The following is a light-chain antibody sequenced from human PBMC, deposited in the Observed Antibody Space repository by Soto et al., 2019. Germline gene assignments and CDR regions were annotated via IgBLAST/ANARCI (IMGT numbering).Light chain of an antibody. J-gene: IGLJ7*01. CDR2: EVS. V-gene: IGLV2-23*02. CDR3: FSYGGSRAV. CDR1: SSDVGSHNL. Sequence: QSALTQLASVSGSPGQSITISCTGTSSDVGSHNLVSWYQQHPGQAPKLMIYEVSKRPLGVSARFSASKSGNTASLTVSGLQAEDEADYYCFSYGGSRAVFGGGTQLTVL.